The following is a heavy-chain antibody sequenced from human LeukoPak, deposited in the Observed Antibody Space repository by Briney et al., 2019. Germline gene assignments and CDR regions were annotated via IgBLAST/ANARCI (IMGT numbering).Heavy chain of an antibody. CDR3: ARDITHSSGYFYQRKWFDP. V-gene: IGHV1-18*01. CDR1: GYTFTSYG. CDR2: NRAYNVNT. D-gene: IGHD3-22*01. J-gene: IGHJ5*02. Sequence: ASVKVSCKPSGYTFTSYGMRWVRQDPGHPLEWTGWNRAYNVNTKYAQKPQAKVTIPPDTTTSPDYIELKSLRCDHTAQYYCARDITHSSGYFYQRKWFDPWGQGTLVTVSS.